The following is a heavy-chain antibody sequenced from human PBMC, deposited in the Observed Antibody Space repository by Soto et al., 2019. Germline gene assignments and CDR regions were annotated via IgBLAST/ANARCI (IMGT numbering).Heavy chain of an antibody. V-gene: IGHV4-59*08. CDR3: ARYSSSSGEGWFDP. D-gene: IGHD6-6*01. CDR1: GGSISSYY. Sequence: SETLSLTCTVSGGSISSYYWSWIRQPPGKGLEWIGYIYYSGSTNYNPSLKSRVTISVDTSKNQFSLKLSSVTAADTAVYYCARYSSSSGEGWFDPWGQGTLVTVSS. J-gene: IGHJ5*02. CDR2: IYYSGST.